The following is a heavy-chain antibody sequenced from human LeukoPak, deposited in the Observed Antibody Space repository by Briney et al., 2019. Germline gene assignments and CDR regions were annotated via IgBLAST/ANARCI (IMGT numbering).Heavy chain of an antibody. CDR2: INPNSGGT. Sequence: ASVKVSCKASGYTFTGYYMHWVRQGPGQGLEWMGWINPNSGGTNYAQKFQGRVTMTRDTSISTAYMELSRLRSDDTAVYYCAGSSGYSSSWYFDYWGQGTLVSVSS. D-gene: IGHD6-13*01. CDR3: AGSSGYSSSWYFDY. J-gene: IGHJ4*02. CDR1: GYTFTGYY. V-gene: IGHV1-2*02.